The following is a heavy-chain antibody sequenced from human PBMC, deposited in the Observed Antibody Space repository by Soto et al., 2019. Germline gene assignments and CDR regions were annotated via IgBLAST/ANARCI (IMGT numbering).Heavy chain of an antibody. CDR3: ARRFCSGGSCSFDY. D-gene: IGHD2-15*01. J-gene: IGHJ4*02. V-gene: IGHV4-30-2*02. CDR2: IYHSGST. Sequence: PSETLSLTCAVSGGSISSGGYSWSWIRQPPGKGLEWIGYIYHSGSTNYNPSFKSRVTISVDTSKNQFSLKLSSVTAADTAVYYCARRFCSGGSCSFDYWGQGTLVTVSS. CDR1: GGSISSGGYS.